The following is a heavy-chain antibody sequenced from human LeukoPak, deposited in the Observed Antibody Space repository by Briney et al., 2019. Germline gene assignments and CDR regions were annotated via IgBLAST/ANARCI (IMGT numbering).Heavy chain of an antibody. CDR1: GYSFTSYW. Sequence: GESLKIPCKGSGYSFTSYWIGWVRQMPGKGLEWMGIIYPGDSDTRYSPSFQGQVTISADKSISTAYLQWSSLKASDTAMYYCARHLLWFGETPLWFDPWGQGTLVTVSS. J-gene: IGHJ5*02. D-gene: IGHD3-10*01. CDR2: IYPGDSDT. CDR3: ARHLLWFGETPLWFDP. V-gene: IGHV5-51*01.